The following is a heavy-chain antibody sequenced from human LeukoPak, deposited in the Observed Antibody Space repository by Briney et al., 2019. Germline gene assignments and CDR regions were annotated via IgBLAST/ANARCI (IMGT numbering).Heavy chain of an antibody. V-gene: IGHV4-61*08. CDR2: IYYSGST. CDR3: ARASLDYDFWSGYYTYYYGMDV. Sequence: SETLSLTCTVSGGSISSGGYYWSWIRQHPGKGLEWIGYIYYSGSTNYNPSLKSRVTISVDTSKNQFSLKLSSVTAADTAVYYCARASLDYDFWSGYYTYYYGMDVWGQGTTITVSS. CDR1: GGSISSGGYY. D-gene: IGHD3-3*01. J-gene: IGHJ6*02.